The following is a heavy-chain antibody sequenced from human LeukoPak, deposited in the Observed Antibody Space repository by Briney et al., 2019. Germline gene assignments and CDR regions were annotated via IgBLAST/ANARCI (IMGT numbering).Heavy chain of an antibody. J-gene: IGHJ4*02. D-gene: IGHD5-24*01. CDR1: GGSISSYY. V-gene: IGHV4-59*01. CDR3: ARDLGGRDGYNYRFDY. CDR2: IYYSGST. Sequence: SGTLSLICTVSGGSISSYYWSWIRQPPGKGLEWIGYIYYSGSTNYNPSLKSRVTISVDTSKNQFSLKLSSVTAADTAVYYCARDLGGRDGYNYRFDYWGQGTLVTVSS.